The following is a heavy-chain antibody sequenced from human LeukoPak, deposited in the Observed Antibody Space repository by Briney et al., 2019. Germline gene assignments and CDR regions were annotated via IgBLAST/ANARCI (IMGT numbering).Heavy chain of an antibody. CDR2: INPSGGST. V-gene: IGHV1-46*01. Sequence: RASVKVSCKASGYTFTSYYMHWVRQAPGQGLEWMGIINPSGGSTSYAQKFQGRVTMTRDTSTSTVYMELSSLRSEDTAVYYCARDRLVGATPKTGDLQRYFDLWGRGTLVTVSS. CDR3: ARDRLVGATPKTGDLQRYFDL. D-gene: IGHD1-26*01. CDR1: GYTFTSYY. J-gene: IGHJ2*01.